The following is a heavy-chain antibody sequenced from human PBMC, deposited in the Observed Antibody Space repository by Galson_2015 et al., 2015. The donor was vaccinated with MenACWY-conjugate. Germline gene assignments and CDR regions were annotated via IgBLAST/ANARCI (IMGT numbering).Heavy chain of an antibody. Sequence: SLRLSGAASGFTFSSNDMHWVRQAVGQGLEWVAAVAPAGDTYYSGSVKGRSTISRENAKHSLYLQMNSLRVGDTAMYYCARTYYYASGSFYGWFFDLWGRGTLVTVSS. D-gene: IGHD3-10*01. CDR1: GFTFSSND. J-gene: IGHJ2*01. CDR2: VAPAGDT. V-gene: IGHV3-13*04. CDR3: ARTYYYASGSFYGWFFDL.